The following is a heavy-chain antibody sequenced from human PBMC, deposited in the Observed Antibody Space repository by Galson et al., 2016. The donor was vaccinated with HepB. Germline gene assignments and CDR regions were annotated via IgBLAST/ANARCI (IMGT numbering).Heavy chain of an antibody. Sequence: SLRLSCAASGFTFSSYDMSWVRQAPGKGLEWVSGISDSGGSTYYADSVKGRFTISRDNSKNTLSLQMDSLRAEDTAVYYCATGRGFGNPFDYWGQGTLVTVSA. V-gene: IGHV3-23*01. J-gene: IGHJ4*02. CDR2: ISDSGGST. CDR3: ATGRGFGNPFDY. CDR1: GFTFSSYD. D-gene: IGHD3-10*01.